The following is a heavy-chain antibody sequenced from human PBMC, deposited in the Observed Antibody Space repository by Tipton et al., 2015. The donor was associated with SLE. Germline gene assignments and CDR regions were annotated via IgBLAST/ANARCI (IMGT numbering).Heavy chain of an antibody. V-gene: IGHV4-34*01. Sequence: TLSLTCTVSGGPTSSYYWGWIRQPPGKGLEWIGEINHSGGTNCNPSLKSRVTISVDTSKNQFSLKLNSVTAADTAVYYCARPLIGGSSGFFESWGQGTLVTVSS. D-gene: IGHD2-15*01. J-gene: IGHJ4*02. CDR3: ARPLIGGSSGFFES. CDR2: INHSGGT. CDR1: GGPTSSYY.